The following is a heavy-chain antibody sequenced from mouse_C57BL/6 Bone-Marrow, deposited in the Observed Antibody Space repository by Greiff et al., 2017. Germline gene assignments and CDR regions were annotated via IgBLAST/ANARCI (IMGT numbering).Heavy chain of an antibody. D-gene: IGHD2-2*01. V-gene: IGHV8-8*01. CDR1: GFSLSTFGMG. J-gene: IGHJ3*01. Sequence: QVTLKESGPGILQPSQTLSLTCSFSGFSLSTFGMGVGWIRQPPGKGLEWLAHTWWDDDKYYNPSLKSRLTISKDTSKNHVYLKIANVDTADTATYYCARIAAWLPSWFAYWGQGTLVTVSA. CDR3: ARIAAWLPSWFAY. CDR2: TWWDDDK.